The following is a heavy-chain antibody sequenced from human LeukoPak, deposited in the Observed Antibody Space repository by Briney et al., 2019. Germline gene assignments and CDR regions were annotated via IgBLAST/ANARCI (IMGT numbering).Heavy chain of an antibody. D-gene: IGHD2-2*01. CDR2: ISSSGSSI. CDR1: GFTFSDYY. J-gene: IGHJ3*02. CDR3: ARVCSNTSCWGAFDI. V-gene: IGHV3-11*04. Sequence: GGSLSLSCAASGFTFSDYYMNWIRQAPGKGLEWVPYISSSGSSIYYADSVKGRFTSSRDNAKNSLYLQMNSLRAEDTAVYYCARVCSNTSCWGAFDIWGQGTMVTVSS.